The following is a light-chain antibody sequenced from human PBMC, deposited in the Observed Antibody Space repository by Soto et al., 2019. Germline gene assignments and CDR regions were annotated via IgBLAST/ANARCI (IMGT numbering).Light chain of an antibody. CDR3: SSFAGNNNVV. CDR1: SSDVGGHNS. V-gene: IGLV2-8*01. Sequence: QSVLTQPPSASGSPGQSVTISCTGTSSDVGGHNSVSWYQQHPGKAPKLIIYEVTKRPSGVPDRFFGSKSGNTASLTVSGLQAEDEADYHCSSFAGNNNVVFGGGTKVTVL. J-gene: IGLJ3*02. CDR2: EVT.